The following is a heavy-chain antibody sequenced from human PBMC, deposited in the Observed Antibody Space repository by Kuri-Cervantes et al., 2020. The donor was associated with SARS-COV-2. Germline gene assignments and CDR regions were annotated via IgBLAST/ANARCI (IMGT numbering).Heavy chain of an antibody. J-gene: IGHJ4*02. Sequence: AESLSLSCVASGVTFSSYSLNWVRQAPGKGMEWVSHISSSSSTIHYADSVKGRFTISRDNNKNSLRLQRNSLRTDDTAVYYCARNRGPYSPDFDYWGQGTLVTVSS. CDR1: GVTFSSYS. D-gene: IGHD4-11*01. CDR2: ISSSSSTI. CDR3: ARNRGPYSPDFDY. V-gene: IGHV3-48*01.